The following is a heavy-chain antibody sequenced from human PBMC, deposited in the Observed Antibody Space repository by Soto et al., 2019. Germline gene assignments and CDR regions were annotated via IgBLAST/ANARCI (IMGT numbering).Heavy chain of an antibody. D-gene: IGHD5-12*01. V-gene: IGHV1-18*01. CDR3: ARRPRGYSGYDPIDY. CDR2: ISAYNGNT. CDR1: GYTFTSYG. Sequence: GASVKVSCKASGYTFTSYGISWVRQAPGQGLEWMGWISAYNGNTNYAQKLQDRVTMTTDTSTSTAYMELRSLRSDDTAVYYCARRPRGYSGYDPIDYWGQGTLVTVSS. J-gene: IGHJ4*02.